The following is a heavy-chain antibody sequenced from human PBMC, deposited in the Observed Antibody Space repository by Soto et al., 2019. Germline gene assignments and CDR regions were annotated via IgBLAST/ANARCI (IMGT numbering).Heavy chain of an antibody. Sequence: ASVKVSCKVSGYTLTELSMHWVRQAPGKGLEWMGGFDPEDGETIYAQKFQGRVTMTEDTSTDTAYMELSSLRSEDAAVYYCATELSVYDSSGYYYWGQGTLVTVSS. CDR3: ATELSVYDSSGYYY. CDR1: GYTLTELS. V-gene: IGHV1-24*01. J-gene: IGHJ4*02. CDR2: FDPEDGET. D-gene: IGHD3-22*01.